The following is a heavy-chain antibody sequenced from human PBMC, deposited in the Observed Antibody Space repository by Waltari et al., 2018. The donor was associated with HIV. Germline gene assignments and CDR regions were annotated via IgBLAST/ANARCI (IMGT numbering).Heavy chain of an antibody. CDR2: IYYSGST. CDR3: ARAIGISARPWYYGMDV. Sequence: QLQLQESGPGLVKPSETLSLTCTVSGCSISISSYYWGWIRQPPGKGLDWIGSIYYSGSTYYNPSLKSRVTISVDTSKNQFSLKLRSVTAADTAVYYCARAIGISARPWYYGMDVWGQGTTVTVSS. V-gene: IGHV4-39*07. CDR1: GCSISISSYY. J-gene: IGHJ6*02. D-gene: IGHD6-6*01.